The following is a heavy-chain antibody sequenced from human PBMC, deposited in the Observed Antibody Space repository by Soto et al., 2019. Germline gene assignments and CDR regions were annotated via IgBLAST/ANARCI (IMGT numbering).Heavy chain of an antibody. CDR3: ARDIRRWLQTPRNPFDY. D-gene: IGHD5-12*01. Sequence: QVQLVQSGAEVKKPGASVKVSCKASGYTFTSYGISWVRQAPGQGLEWMGWISAYNGNTNYAQKLQGRVTMTTDTSTSTAYMELRSLRSDDTAVYYCARDIRRWLQTPRNPFDYWGQGTLVTVSS. CDR2: ISAYNGNT. J-gene: IGHJ4*02. CDR1: GYTFTSYG. V-gene: IGHV1-18*01.